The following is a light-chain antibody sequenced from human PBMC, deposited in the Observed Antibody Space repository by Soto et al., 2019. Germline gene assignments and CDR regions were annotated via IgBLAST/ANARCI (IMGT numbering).Light chain of an antibody. J-gene: IGLJ2*01. CDR2: EVS. V-gene: IGLV2-8*01. CDR3: SSYAGRNTVV. CDR1: SSDVGGYNY. Sequence: QSALTQPPSASGSPGQSVTISCTGTSSDVGGYNYVSWYQQHPGKAPKLMIYEVSKRPSGVPDRFSGSKSGNTASLTVSGLVAEDAADYYCSSYAGRNTVVFGGGTKLTVL.